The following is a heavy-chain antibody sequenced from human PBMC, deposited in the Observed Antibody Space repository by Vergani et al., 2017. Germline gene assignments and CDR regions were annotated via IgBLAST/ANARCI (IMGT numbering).Heavy chain of an antibody. CDR3: ARDGWDCSSTTCYGTDDGYCDL. D-gene: IGHD2-2*01. CDR1: GFTFSSYA. V-gene: IGHV3-30*04. J-gene: IGHJ2*01. CDR2: ISYDGSNK. Sequence: QVQLEESGGGVVQPGRSLRLSCAASGFTFSSYAMHWVRQAPGKGLEWVAVISYDGSNKFYADSVRGRFTFSRDNSKNTLYLQMNSLRPEDSALYYCARDGWDCSSTTCYGTDDGYCDLWGRGTLVTVSS.